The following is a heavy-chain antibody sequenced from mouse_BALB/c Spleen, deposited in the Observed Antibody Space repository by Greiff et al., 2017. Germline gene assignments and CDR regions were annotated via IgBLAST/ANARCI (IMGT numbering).Heavy chain of an antibody. CDR2: INSNGGST. V-gene: IGHV5-6-3*01. CDR3: ARDRGLRGFDY. CDR1: GFTFSSYG. Sequence: EVQGVESGGGLVQPGGSLKLSCAASGFTFSSYGMSWVRQTPDKRLELVATINSNGGSTYYPDSVKGRFTISRDNAKNTLYLQMSSLKSEDTAMYYCARDRGLRGFDYWGQGTTVTVSS. D-gene: IGHD1-1*01. J-gene: IGHJ2*01.